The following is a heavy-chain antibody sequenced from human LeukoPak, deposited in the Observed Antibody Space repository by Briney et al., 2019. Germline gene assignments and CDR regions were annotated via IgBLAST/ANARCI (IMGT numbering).Heavy chain of an antibody. D-gene: IGHD1-26*01. CDR1: GGSFSGYY. CDR2: INHSEST. CDR3: AIPSRGSFLLNAFDI. Sequence: KPSETLSLTCAVYGGSFSGYYWSWIRQPPGKGLEWIGEINHSESTNYNPSLKSRVTISVDTSKNQFSLKLTSVTAADTAVYYCAIPSRGSFLLNAFDIWGQGTVVTVSS. V-gene: IGHV4-34*01. J-gene: IGHJ3*02.